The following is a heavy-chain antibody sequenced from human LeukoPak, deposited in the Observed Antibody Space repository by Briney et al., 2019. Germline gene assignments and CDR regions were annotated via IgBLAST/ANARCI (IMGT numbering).Heavy chain of an antibody. CDR1: GGSISSGGYY. V-gene: IGHV4-31*03. J-gene: IGHJ4*02. CDR3: ARDLGDYMDY. D-gene: IGHD4-17*01. Sequence: SETLSLTCTVSGGSISSGGYYCSWIRQHPGKGLEWIGYIHYSGSTYYNPSLKSRVTISGDTSKNQFSLKLSSVTAADTAVYYCARDLGDYMDYWGQGTLVTVSS. CDR2: IHYSGST.